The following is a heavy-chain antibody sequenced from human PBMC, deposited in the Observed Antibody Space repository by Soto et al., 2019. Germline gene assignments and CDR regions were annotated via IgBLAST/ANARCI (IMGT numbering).Heavy chain of an antibody. CDR1: GYTFTIYG. Sequence: APVNASCKASGYTFTIYGISWVRRAPGQGLEVMGWISAYNGNTNYAQKLQGRVTMTTDTSTSTAYMELRSLRSDDTAVYYCAGYYDFWSGSAGGAFDIWGQGTMVTVSS. CDR3: AGYYDFWSGSAGGAFDI. V-gene: IGHV1-18*04. D-gene: IGHD3-3*01. J-gene: IGHJ3*02. CDR2: ISAYNGNT.